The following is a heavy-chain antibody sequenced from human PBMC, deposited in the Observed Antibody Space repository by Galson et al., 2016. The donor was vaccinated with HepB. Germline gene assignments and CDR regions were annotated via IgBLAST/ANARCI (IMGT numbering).Heavy chain of an antibody. J-gene: IGHJ3*01. V-gene: IGHV3-7*01. Sequence: SLRLSCAASGFTFSNFWMAWVRQAPGKGLEWLANINQVGTLQYYVDSVKGRFTIPRDNAKNSLYLQMKRLRSEDTAIYYCARDSSPDSGTTYSYAYDFWGQVTVVTCSS. CDR2: INQVGTLQ. D-gene: IGHD1-1*01. CDR1: GFTFSNFW. CDR3: ARDSSPDSGTTYSYAYDF.